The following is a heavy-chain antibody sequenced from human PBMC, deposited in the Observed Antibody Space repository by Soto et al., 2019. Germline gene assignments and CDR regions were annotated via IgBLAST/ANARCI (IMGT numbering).Heavy chain of an antibody. CDR3: ARYIPGVRYYGMDV. V-gene: IGHV3-23*01. D-gene: IGHD2-2*01. CDR1: GFTFSIYA. CDR2: ISESATLT. J-gene: IGHJ6*02. Sequence: EVQLLESGGGLVHPGGSLRLSCAASGFTFSIYAMKWVRQAPGKGLEWVSLISESATLTYYADYVKGRFTISRDNSGNTLFLQMYSLRAEDTAVYYCARYIPGVRYYGMDVWGQGTTVTVS.